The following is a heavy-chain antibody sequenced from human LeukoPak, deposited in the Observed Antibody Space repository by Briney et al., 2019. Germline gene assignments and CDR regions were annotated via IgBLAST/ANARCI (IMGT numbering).Heavy chain of an antibody. CDR3: AREGVASGLDY. CDR1: GFTVSSNY. V-gene: IGHV3-53*01. D-gene: IGHD6-25*01. CDR2: IYRDGST. Sequence: GGCLRLSCAASGFTVSSNYMSWVRQAPGKGLEWLSVIYRDGSTYYADSVKGRFTISRDNSKNTLYLQMNSLRAEDTAVYYCAREGVASGLDYWGQGTLVIVSS. J-gene: IGHJ4*02.